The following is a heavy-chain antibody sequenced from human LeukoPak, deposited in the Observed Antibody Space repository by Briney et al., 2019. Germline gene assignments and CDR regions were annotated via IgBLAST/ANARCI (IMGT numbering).Heavy chain of an antibody. D-gene: IGHD2-21*02. CDR1: GGTFNSYV. Sequence: ASVKVSCKASGGTFNSYVINWVRQAPGQGLEWMGRIIPILGITNDAQKFQGRVTITADKSTSTAYMELTSLRSEDTAVYYCASGSYCGGDCYSPLQYWGQGTLVIVSS. J-gene: IGHJ1*01. V-gene: IGHV1-69*04. CDR3: ASGSYCGGDCYSPLQY. CDR2: IIPILGIT.